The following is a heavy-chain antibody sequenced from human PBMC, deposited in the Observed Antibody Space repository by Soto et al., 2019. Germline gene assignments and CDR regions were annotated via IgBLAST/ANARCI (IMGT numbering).Heavy chain of an antibody. CDR1: GGSMSSHY. D-gene: IGHD3-16*01. V-gene: IGHV4-59*11. J-gene: IGHJ4*02. CDR2: ISYSGST. CDR3: ARADPDASVGY. Sequence: NPSETLSLTCTVSGGSMSSHYWTWLRQPPGKGLEWIGYISYSGSTYYNPSLKSRVTISADTSRNQFSLKLSPVIAADTAVYYCARADPDASVGYWGQGTLLTVS.